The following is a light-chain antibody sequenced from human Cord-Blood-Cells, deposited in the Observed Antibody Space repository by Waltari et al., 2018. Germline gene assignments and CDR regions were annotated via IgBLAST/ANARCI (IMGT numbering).Light chain of an antibody. J-gene: IGKJ4*01. CDR1: QDISNY. Sequence: DIQMTQSPSSLSASVGDRVTITCHASQDISNYLTWYQQKPGKAPKLLIYDASNLETGVPSRFSGSGAGTDLTFTISSLQPEDIATYYCQQYDTLPLTFGGGTKVEIK. CDR3: QQYDTLPLT. CDR2: DAS. V-gene: IGKV1-33*01.